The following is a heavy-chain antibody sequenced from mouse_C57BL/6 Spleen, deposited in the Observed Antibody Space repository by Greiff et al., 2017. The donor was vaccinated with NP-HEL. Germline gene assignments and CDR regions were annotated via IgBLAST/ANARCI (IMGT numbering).Heavy chain of an antibody. V-gene: IGHV14-3*01. D-gene: IGHD2-2*01. CDR3: AIPYGYDEGFAY. CDR1: GFNIKNTY. Sequence: VQLQQSVAELVRPGASVKLSCTASGFNIKNTYMHWVKQRPEQGLEWIGRIDPANGNTKYAPKFQGKATIPADPSSNTAYLQLSSLTSEDTAIYYCAIPYGYDEGFAYWGQGTLVTVSA. CDR2: IDPANGNT. J-gene: IGHJ3*01.